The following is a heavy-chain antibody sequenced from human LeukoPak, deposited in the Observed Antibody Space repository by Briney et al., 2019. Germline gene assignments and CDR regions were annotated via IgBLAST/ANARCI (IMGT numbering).Heavy chain of an antibody. CDR1: GFTVSTNS. D-gene: IGHD3-10*01. V-gene: IGHV3-11*04. CDR2: ISSSGSTI. CDR3: ARGCRTYYYGSGSYSAPNWFDP. Sequence: GGSLRLSCTVSGFTVSTNSMSWVRQAPGKGLEWVSYISSSGSTIYYADSVKGRFTISRDNAKNSLYLQMNSLRAEDTAVYYCARGCRTYYYGSGSYSAPNWFDPWGQGTLVTVSS. J-gene: IGHJ5*02.